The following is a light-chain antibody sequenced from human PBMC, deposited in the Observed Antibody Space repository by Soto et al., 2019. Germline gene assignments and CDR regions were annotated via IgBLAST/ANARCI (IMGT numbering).Light chain of an antibody. CDR1: SSNIGSNT. Sequence: QSVLTQPPSASGTPGQRVTISCSGSSSNIGSNTVNWYQQLPGTAPKLLIYSNNQRPSGVPDRFSGSKSGISASLAISGLQSEDEADYYCAAWDDSLNGPLFGGGTKLTVL. J-gene: IGLJ2*01. CDR3: AAWDDSLNGPL. CDR2: SNN. V-gene: IGLV1-44*01.